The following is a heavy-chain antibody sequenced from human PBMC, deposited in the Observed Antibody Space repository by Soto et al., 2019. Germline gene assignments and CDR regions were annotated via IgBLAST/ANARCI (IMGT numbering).Heavy chain of an antibody. V-gene: IGHV3-23*01. CDR1: GFTFNNYA. CDR2: TTPDGGGT. D-gene: IGHD3-16*01. J-gene: IGHJ4*02. Sequence: EVQVLESGGGLVQPGGSLRLSCAGSGFTFNNYAMSWVLQAPGKGLEWVSTTTPDGGGTDYADCLKGRYTISRYNSKNPLYLQMNSQRAEDTDVYYCAKTFGSNYDHAYWGQGTLVTVSS. CDR3: AKTFGSNYDHAY.